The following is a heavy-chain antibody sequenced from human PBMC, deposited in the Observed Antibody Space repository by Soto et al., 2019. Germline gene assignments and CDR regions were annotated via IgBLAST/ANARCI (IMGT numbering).Heavy chain of an antibody. V-gene: IGHV4-39*01. CDR3: ARQTVPGGQRASFDS. CDR1: GGSISSSSYY. D-gene: IGHD6-25*01. Sequence: QLQLQESGPGLVKPSETLSLTCTVSGGSISSSSYYWGWIRQPPGKGLEWIGSIYYSGSTYYNPSLKSRVTISVDTSKNQFSLKLSSVTASDTAVYYWARQTVPGGQRASFDSWGQGTMVTVSS. CDR2: IYYSGST. J-gene: IGHJ3*02.